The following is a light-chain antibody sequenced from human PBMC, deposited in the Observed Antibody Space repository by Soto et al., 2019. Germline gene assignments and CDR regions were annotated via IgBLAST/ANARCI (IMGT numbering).Light chain of an antibody. CDR1: QNVSSSY. Sequence: EIVLTQSPGTLSLSPGERATLSCRASQNVSSSYLSWFQQKPGQAPRLLIYGASSSATGIPDRFSGSGSGTDFTLTISSLEPEDFAVYYCQQYGNSPLTFGGGTKVEIK. CDR3: QQYGNSPLT. CDR2: GAS. V-gene: IGKV3-20*01. J-gene: IGKJ4*01.